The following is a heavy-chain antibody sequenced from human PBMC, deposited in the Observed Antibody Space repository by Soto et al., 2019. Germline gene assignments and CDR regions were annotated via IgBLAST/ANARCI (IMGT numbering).Heavy chain of an antibody. CDR2: ISYDGSNK. CDR1: GFTFSSYG. Sequence: QVQLVESGGGVVQPGRSLRLSCAASGFTFSSYGMHWVRQAPGKGLEWVAVISYDGSNKYYADSVKGRFTISRDNSXNPLYLQMNSLRAEDTAVYYCAKDRRKVVVAAPFDYWGQGTLVTVSS. J-gene: IGHJ4*02. V-gene: IGHV3-30*18. D-gene: IGHD2-15*01. CDR3: AKDRRKVVVAAPFDY.